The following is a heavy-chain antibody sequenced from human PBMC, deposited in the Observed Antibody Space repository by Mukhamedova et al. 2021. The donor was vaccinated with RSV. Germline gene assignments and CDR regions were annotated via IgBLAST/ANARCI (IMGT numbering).Heavy chain of an antibody. CDR2: IIPIFGTA. J-gene: IGHJ4*02. CDR3: ARGIKRGYCSSTSCSDFDY. D-gene: IGHD2-2*01. V-gene: IGHV1-69*01. Sequence: GLEWMGGIIPIFGTANYAQKFQGRVTITADESTSTAYMELSSLRSEDTAVYYCARGIKRGYCSSTSCSDFDYWGQGTLVTVSS.